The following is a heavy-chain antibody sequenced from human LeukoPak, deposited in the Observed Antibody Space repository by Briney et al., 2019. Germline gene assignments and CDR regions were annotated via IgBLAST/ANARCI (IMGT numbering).Heavy chain of an antibody. V-gene: IGHV3-30*02. J-gene: IGHJ4*02. CDR2: IRYDGNNK. Sequence: GGSLRLSCAASGFTFSSYGMHWVRQAPGKGLEWVAFIRYDGNNKYYADSVKGRFTISRDNSKNTLYLQMNSLRDEDTAVYYCAKEYSNSWYYFDYWGQGTLVTVSS. CDR3: AKEYSNSWYYFDY. D-gene: IGHD6-13*01. CDR1: GFTFSSYG.